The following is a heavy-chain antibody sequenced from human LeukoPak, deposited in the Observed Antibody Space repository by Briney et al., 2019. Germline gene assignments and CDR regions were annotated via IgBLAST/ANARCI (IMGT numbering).Heavy chain of an antibody. D-gene: IGHD4-17*01. V-gene: IGHV4-59*08. Sequence: SETRSLTCTVSGVSISSYYWSWIRQPPGKGLEWIGYIYYSGSTNYNPSLKSRLTISVDASKNQFSLKLSSVTATDTAVYYCASLTTVTQGYFDSWGQGTLVSVSS. J-gene: IGHJ4*02. CDR2: IYYSGST. CDR3: ASLTTVTQGYFDS. CDR1: GVSISSYY.